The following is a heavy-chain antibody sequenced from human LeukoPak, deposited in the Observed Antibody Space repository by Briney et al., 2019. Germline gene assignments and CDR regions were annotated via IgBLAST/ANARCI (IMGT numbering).Heavy chain of an antibody. V-gene: IGHV3-48*03. J-gene: IGHJ6*03. CDR1: GFTFSSYE. CDR2: ISSSGSTI. Sequence: PGGSLRLSCAASGFTFSSYEMNWVRQAPGKWLEWVSYISSSGSTIYYADSVKGRFTISRDNAKNSLYLQMNSLRAEDTAVYYCARDRSYYMDVWGKGTTVTISS. CDR3: ARDRSYYMDV.